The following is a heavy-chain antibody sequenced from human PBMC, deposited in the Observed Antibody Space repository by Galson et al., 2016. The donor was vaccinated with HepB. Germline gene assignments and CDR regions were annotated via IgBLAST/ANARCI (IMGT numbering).Heavy chain of an antibody. CDR3: ARRGLSGYWVNDPQAAPCTGGFDV. CDR1: GFSLSTGGVG. J-gene: IGHJ3*01. V-gene: IGHV2-5*02. Sequence: PALVKPTQTLTLTCSFSGFSLSTGGVGVGWIRQPPGKALELIALIYWDDDKRFSSSLKSRVTLPKDTSRNQLAPTLTNVGPADAATYYCARRGLSGYWVNDPQAAPCTGGFDVWGQGTRVTVSS. CDR2: IYWDDDK. D-gene: IGHD5-18*01.